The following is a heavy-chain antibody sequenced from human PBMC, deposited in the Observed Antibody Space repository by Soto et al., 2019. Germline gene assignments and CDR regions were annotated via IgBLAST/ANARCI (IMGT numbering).Heavy chain of an antibody. J-gene: IGHJ6*02. CDR2: IYYSGST. V-gene: IGHV4-39*01. CDR1: GGSISSSSYY. CDR3: ARHLVDTITDGMDV. D-gene: IGHD5-12*01. Sequence: SETLSLTCTVSGGSISSSSYYWGWIRQPPGKGLEWIGSIYYSGSTYYNPSLKSRVTLSVDTSKNQFSLKLSSVTAADTAVHYCARHLVDTITDGMDVWGQGTTVTVSS.